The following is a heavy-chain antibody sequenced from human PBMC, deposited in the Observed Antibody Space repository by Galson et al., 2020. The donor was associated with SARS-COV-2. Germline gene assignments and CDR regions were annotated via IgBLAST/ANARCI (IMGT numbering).Heavy chain of an antibody. J-gene: IGHJ6*02. Sequence: TSETLSLTCAVYVGSSSGFSWSWVRQSPGKGLEWVANIKQDGSEKYYVDSVKGRFTISRDNAKNSLYLQMNSLRAEDTAVYYCARDVLGTYYYGMDVWGQGTTVTVSS. CDR2: IKQDGSEK. CDR3: ARDVLGTYYYGMDV. D-gene: IGHD1-26*01. V-gene: IGHV3-7*03. CDR1: VGSSSGFS.